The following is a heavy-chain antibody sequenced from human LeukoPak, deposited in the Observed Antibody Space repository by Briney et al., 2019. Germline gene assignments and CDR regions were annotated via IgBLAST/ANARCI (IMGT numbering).Heavy chain of an antibody. D-gene: IGHD3-22*01. J-gene: IGHJ3*02. V-gene: IGHV3-21*01. CDR3: ARDTYDSSGAAAFDI. CDR1: GFTFSSYS. Sequence: PGGSLRLSCAASGFTFSSYSMNWVRQAPGKGLEGVSSISRSSSYIYYADSVKGRFTISRDNAKNSLYLQMNSLRAEDTAVYYCARDTYDSSGAAAFDIWGQGTMVTVSS. CDR2: ISRSSSYI.